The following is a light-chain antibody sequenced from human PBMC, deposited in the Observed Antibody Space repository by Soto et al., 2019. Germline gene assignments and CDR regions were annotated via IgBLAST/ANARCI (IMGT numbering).Light chain of an antibody. CDR2: GAS. V-gene: IGKV3D-15*01. CDR3: QQYNTYST. Sequence: IVMKQSPATLSVSPGERATLSCRASRGISSNLAWYQQKPGQAPRLLIYGASSRATGIPDRFSGSGSGTEFTLTISSLQPDDFATYYCQQYNTYSTFGQGTRLEIK. J-gene: IGKJ5*01. CDR1: RGISSN.